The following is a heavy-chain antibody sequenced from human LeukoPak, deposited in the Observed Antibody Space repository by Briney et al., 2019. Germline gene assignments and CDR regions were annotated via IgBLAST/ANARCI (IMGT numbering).Heavy chain of an antibody. D-gene: IGHD3-22*01. CDR2: INWNGGST. J-gene: IGHJ4*02. CDR3: ARGLIPTFYYDTTGFD. V-gene: IGHV3-20*04. Sequence: GGSLRLSCAASGFTFDDYGMSWVRQAPGKGLEWVSGINWNGGSTGYADSVKGRFTISRDNAKNSLYLQMNSLRAVGTALYYCARGLIPTFYYDTTGFDWGQGTLVTVSS. CDR1: GFTFDDYG.